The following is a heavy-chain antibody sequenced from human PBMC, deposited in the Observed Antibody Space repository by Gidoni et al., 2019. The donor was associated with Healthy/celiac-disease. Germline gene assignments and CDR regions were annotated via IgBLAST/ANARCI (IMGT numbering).Heavy chain of an antibody. CDR2: ISAYNGNT. V-gene: IGHV1-18*01. J-gene: IGHJ4*02. D-gene: IGHD3-16*02. CDR1: GYTFTSYG. CDR3: ARAGLETYYDYVWGSYPILDY. Sequence: QVQLVQSGAEVKKPGASVKVSCKASGYTFTSYGISWLRQAPGQGLEWKGWISAYNGNTNYAQKLQGRVTMTTDTSTSTAYMELRSLRSDDTAVYYCARAGLETYYDYVWGSYPILDYWGQGTLVTVSS.